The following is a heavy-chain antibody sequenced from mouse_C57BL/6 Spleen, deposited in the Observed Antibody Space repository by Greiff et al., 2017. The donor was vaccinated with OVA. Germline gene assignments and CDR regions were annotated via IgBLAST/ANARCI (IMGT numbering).Heavy chain of an antibody. V-gene: IGHV5-17*01. CDR1: GFTFSDYG. CDR3: ASDYLYAMDY. D-gene: IGHD2-4*01. Sequence: EVTLVESGGGLVKPGGSLKLSCAASGFTFSDYGMHWVRQAPEKGLEWVAYISSGSSTIYYADTVKGRFTISRATAKNTLFLQMTSLRSEDTAMYYCASDYLYAMDYWGQGTSVTVSS. CDR2: ISSGSSTI. J-gene: IGHJ4*01.